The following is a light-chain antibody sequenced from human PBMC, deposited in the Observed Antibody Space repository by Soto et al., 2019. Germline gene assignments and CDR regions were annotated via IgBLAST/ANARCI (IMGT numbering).Light chain of an antibody. Sequence: QSVLTQPPSASGTPGQRVTISCSGSSSNIGSNTVNWYQQLPGTAPKLLIYSNNQRPSGVPDRFSGSKSDTSASLTISGLQSEDEADYYCAAWDDSLNGQVVFGAGTQLTVL. CDR3: AAWDDSLNGQVV. CDR2: SNN. V-gene: IGLV1-44*01. J-gene: IGLJ2*01. CDR1: SSNIGSNT.